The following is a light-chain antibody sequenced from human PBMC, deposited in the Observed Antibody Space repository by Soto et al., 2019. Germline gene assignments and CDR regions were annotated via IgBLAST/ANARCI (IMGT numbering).Light chain of an antibody. Sequence: DIHRTHSQSSLSASVEDRVIMTCVESQTIWNHLNWYKQKPGKAHKLLIFAASSLQSGVPSRFSGSRSGPDFTLTISSLQPEDFATYYCQQSYSSPPTFGQGTKVDIK. CDR1: QTIWNH. CDR3: QQSYSSPPT. CDR2: AAS. V-gene: IGKV1-39*01. J-gene: IGKJ1*01.